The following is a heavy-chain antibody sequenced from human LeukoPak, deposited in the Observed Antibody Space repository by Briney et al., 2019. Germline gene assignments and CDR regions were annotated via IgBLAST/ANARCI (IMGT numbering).Heavy chain of an antibody. V-gene: IGHV3-73*01. CDR2: IRGLDEGEAT. J-gene: IGHJ6*02. D-gene: IGHD2/OR15-2a*01. CDR3: TRRKYSEGMDV. CDR1: GFTFRDFA. Sequence: GGSLTLSCAASGFTFRDFAKHWVRKASGKGQERVGRIRGLDEGEATEYGASLKGRFTISRDDSKNTAYLQMNSLKTEDTAVYYCTRRKYSEGMDVWCRETTLTVSS.